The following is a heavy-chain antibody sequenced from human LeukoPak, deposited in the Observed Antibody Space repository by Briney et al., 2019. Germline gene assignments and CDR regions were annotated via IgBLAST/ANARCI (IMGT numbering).Heavy chain of an antibody. Sequence: PSETLSLTCTVSGGSISSYYWSWIRQPPGKGLEWIGYIYYSGSTNYNPSLKSRVTISVDTSKNQFSLKLSSVTAADTAVYYCAGVGQGELPFDYWGQGTLVTVSS. J-gene: IGHJ4*02. D-gene: IGHD1-26*01. CDR2: IYYSGST. V-gene: IGHV4-59*01. CDR3: AGVGQGELPFDY. CDR1: GGSISSYY.